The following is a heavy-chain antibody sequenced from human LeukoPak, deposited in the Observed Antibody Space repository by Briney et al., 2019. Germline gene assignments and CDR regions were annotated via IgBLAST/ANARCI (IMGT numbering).Heavy chain of an antibody. V-gene: IGHV3-7*01. CDR2: IKPDGSEK. D-gene: IGHD6-19*01. Sequence: TGGSLRLSCAASGLTFSSFWMRWVRPAPGKGLEWVANIKPDGSEKFHIDSVKGRLTISRDNAKNSLYLQMSSLRTEDTAVYYCARPQWLANFDYWGQGTLVTVSS. CDR3: ARPQWLANFDY. J-gene: IGHJ4*02. CDR1: GLTFSSFW.